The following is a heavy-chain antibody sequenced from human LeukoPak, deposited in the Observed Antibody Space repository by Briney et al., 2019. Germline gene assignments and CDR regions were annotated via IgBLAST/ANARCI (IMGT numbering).Heavy chain of an antibody. D-gene: IGHD6-19*01. CDR3: ARSLEAVANWFDP. Sequence: SETLSLTCTVSGGSISSSSYYWGWIRQPPGKGLEWIGSIYYSGSTYYNPSLKSRVTISVDTSKNQFSLKPSSVTAADTAVYYCARSLEAVANWFDPWGQGTLVTVSS. CDR1: GGSISSSSYY. J-gene: IGHJ5*02. CDR2: IYYSGST. V-gene: IGHV4-39*01.